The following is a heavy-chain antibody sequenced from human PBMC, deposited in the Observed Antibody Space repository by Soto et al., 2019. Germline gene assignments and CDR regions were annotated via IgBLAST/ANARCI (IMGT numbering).Heavy chain of an antibody. D-gene: IGHD2-2*01. Sequence: ASVKVSCKASGYTFTSYGISWVRQAPGQGLEWMGWISAYNGNTNYAQKLQGRVTMTTDTSTSTAYMELRSLRSDDTAVYYCARSVGYCSSTSCRGFNYYYYYGMDVWGQGTTVTVSS. CDR1: GYTFTSYG. J-gene: IGHJ6*02. CDR2: ISAYNGNT. V-gene: IGHV1-18*01. CDR3: ARSVGYCSSTSCRGFNYYYYYGMDV.